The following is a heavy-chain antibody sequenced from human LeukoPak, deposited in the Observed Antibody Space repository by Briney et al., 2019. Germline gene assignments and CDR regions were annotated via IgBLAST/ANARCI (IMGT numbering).Heavy chain of an antibody. D-gene: IGHD1-7*01. CDR3: ARALGDNWNYVDFDY. Sequence: PSETLSLTCTVSGGSISSSSYYWGWIRQPPGKGLEWIGSIYYSGSTYYNPSLKSRVTISADTSKNQFSLKLSSVTAADTAVYYCARALGDNWNYVDFDYWGQGTLVTVSS. CDR1: GGSISSSSYY. CDR2: IYYSGST. J-gene: IGHJ4*02. V-gene: IGHV4-39*07.